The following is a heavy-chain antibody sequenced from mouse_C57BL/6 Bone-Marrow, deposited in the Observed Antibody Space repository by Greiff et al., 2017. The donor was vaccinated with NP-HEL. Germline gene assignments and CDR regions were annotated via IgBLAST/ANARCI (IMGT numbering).Heavy chain of an antibody. Sequence: DVKLVESGGDLVKPGGSLKLSCAASGFTFSSYGMSWVRQTPDKRLEWVATISSGGSYTYYPDSVKGRFTISRDNAKNTLYLQMSSLKSEDTAMYYCARPLITTVVVDVWGTGTTVTVSS. J-gene: IGHJ1*03. V-gene: IGHV5-6*02. D-gene: IGHD1-1*01. CDR2: ISSGGSYT. CDR3: ARPLITTVVVDV. CDR1: GFTFSSYG.